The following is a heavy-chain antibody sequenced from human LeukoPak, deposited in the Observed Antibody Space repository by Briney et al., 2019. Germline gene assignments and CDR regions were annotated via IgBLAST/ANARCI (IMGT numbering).Heavy chain of an antibody. D-gene: IGHD6-13*01. Sequence: ASVKVSCKASGYTFTSYDINWVRQATGQGLEWMGWMNPNSGNTGYAQKFQGRVTMTRNTSISTAYMELSSLRSEDTAVYYCARFIAAAGIDQIDYWGQGTLVTVSS. V-gene: IGHV1-8*01. CDR2: MNPNSGNT. CDR3: ARFIAAAGIDQIDY. J-gene: IGHJ4*02. CDR1: GYTFTSYD.